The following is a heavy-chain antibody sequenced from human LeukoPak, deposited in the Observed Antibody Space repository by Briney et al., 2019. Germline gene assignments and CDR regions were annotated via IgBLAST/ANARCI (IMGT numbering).Heavy chain of an antibody. V-gene: IGHV3-21*01. CDR1: GFTFSNYS. CDR2: ISKGSGYI. CDR3: AKDGTRSDYDILTGPGQLPLAP. D-gene: IGHD3-9*01. J-gene: IGHJ5*02. Sequence: NPGGSLRLSCVGSGFTFSNYSLNWVRQTPGKGLEWVSSISKGSGYIYQTDSVKGRFTISRDNSKNTLYLQMNSLRAEDTAVYYCAKDGTRSDYDILTGPGQLPLAPWGQGTLVTVSS.